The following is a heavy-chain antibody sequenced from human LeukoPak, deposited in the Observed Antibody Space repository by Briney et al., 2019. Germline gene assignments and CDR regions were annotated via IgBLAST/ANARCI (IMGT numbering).Heavy chain of an antibody. CDR2: ISSNGGST. V-gene: IGHV3-64*01. CDR1: GFTFSSYA. Sequence: GGSLRLSCAASGFTFSSYAMHWVRQAPGKGLEYVSAISSNGGSTYYANSVKGRFTISRDNSKNTLYLQMGGLRAEDMAVYYCARQTGTLYYFDYWGQGTLVTVSS. CDR3: ARQTGTLYYFDY. J-gene: IGHJ4*02. D-gene: IGHD1-1*01.